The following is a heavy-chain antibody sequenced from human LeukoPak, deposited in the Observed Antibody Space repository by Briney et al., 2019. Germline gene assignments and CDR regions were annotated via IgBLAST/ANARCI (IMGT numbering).Heavy chain of an antibody. D-gene: IGHD6-13*01. J-gene: IGHJ4*02. Sequence: PSETLSLTCAVYGGSFSDYYWSWIRQPPGKGLEWIGEINHSGSTNYNPSLKSRVTISVDTSKNQFSLKLSSVTAADTAVYYCARAVYSSSWFPFDYWGQGTLVTVSS. CDR1: GGSFSDYY. CDR2: INHSGST. V-gene: IGHV4-34*01. CDR3: ARAVYSSSWFPFDY.